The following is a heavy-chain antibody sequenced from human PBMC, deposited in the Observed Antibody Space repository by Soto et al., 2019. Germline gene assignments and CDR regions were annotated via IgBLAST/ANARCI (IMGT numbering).Heavy chain of an antibody. CDR1: GFSLSTRGVG. CDR3: VQTDGILVGPAALDI. CDR2: VYWDDDK. D-gene: IGHD3-22*01. Sequence: QITLKESGPTLVKPTQTLTLTCSFSGFSLSTRGVGVGWIRQPPGKAPVWLALVYWDDDKRYSPSLKSRLTITKDTSKNCVVLTVTNVDPVDTGTYYCVQTDGILVGPAALDIWGQGTVVTVSS. V-gene: IGHV2-5*04. J-gene: IGHJ3*02.